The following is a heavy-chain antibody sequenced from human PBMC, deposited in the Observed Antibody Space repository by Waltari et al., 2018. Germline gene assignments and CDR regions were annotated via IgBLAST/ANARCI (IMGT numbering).Heavy chain of an antibody. D-gene: IGHD3-16*02. V-gene: IGHV3-33*01. J-gene: IGHJ4*02. CDR2: IWYDGSNK. Sequence: QVQLVESGGGVVQPGKSLRLSCAASGLTLSSHGMHWVRQAPGKGLEWVALIWYDGSNKYYADSVKGRFTISRDNSKNTLYLQMNSLRAEDTAVYYCARGIGVWGSYRYTRTDHWGQGTLVIVSS. CDR1: GLTLSSHG. CDR3: ARGIGVWGSYRYTRTDH.